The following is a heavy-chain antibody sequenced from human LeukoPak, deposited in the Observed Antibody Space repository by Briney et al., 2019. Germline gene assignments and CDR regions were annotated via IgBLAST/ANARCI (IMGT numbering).Heavy chain of an antibody. CDR2: INPNSGGT. V-gene: IGHV1-2*02. J-gene: IGHJ4*02. Sequence: ASVKVSCKASGYTFTGYYVYWVRQAPGQGLEWMGWINPNSGGTNYAQKFQGRVTMTRDTSISTAYMELSRLRSDDTAVYYCARDGGAYCGGDCYFADDYWGQGTLVTVSS. CDR3: ARDGGAYCGGDCYFADDY. CDR1: GYTFTGYY. D-gene: IGHD2-21*02.